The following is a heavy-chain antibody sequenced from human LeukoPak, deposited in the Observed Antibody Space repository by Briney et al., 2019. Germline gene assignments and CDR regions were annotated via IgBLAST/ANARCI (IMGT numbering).Heavy chain of an antibody. D-gene: IGHD3-3*01. CDR3: ARGLRFMEWFTNDAFDI. V-gene: IGHV1-18*01. CDR1: GYTFTSYG. CDR2: ISTYNGNT. Sequence: ASVKVSCKASGYTFTSYGISWVRQAPGQGLEWMGWISTYNGNTYYAQKVQGRVTMTTDTSTSTAYMELRSLRSDDTAVYYCARGLRFMEWFTNDAFDIWGQGTMVTVSS. J-gene: IGHJ3*02.